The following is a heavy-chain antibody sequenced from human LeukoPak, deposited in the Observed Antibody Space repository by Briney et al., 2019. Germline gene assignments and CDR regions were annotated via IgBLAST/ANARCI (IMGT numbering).Heavy chain of an antibody. Sequence: GASVKVSCKASGYTFTSYGISWVRQAPGQGLEWMGWISAYNGNTNYAQKLQGRVTMTTDTSTSTAYMELRSLRSDDTAVYYCARQRGGCGWYSFDYWGQGTLVTVSS. V-gene: IGHV1-18*01. D-gene: IGHD6-19*01. J-gene: IGHJ4*02. CDR1: GYTFTSYG. CDR3: ARQRGGCGWYSFDY. CDR2: ISAYNGNT.